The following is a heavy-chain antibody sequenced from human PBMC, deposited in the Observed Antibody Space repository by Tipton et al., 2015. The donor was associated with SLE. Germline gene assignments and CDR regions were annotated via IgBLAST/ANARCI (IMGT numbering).Heavy chain of an antibody. V-gene: IGHV4-34*01. CDR2: INHSGST. CDR3: ARAGIAAAYGMDV. CDR1: GGSISSYY. D-gene: IGHD6-13*01. Sequence: TLSLTCTVSGGSISSYYWSWIRQPPGKGLEWIGEINHSGSTNYNPSLKSRVTISVDTSKNQFSLKLSSVTAADTAVYYCARAGIAAAYGMDVWGQGTTVTVSS. J-gene: IGHJ6*02.